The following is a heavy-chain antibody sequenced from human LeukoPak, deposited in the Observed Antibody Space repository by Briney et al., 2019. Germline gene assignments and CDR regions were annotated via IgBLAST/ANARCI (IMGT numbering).Heavy chain of an antibody. V-gene: IGHV1-2*02. CDR1: GYTFTVYY. Sequence: GSSVKVSFKASGYTFTVYYMHWVRQAPGQGLEWMGWINPNSGGTNYAQKFQGRVTMTRDTSISTAYMELSRLRSDDTAVYYCARVSVGWELVVDYWGQGTLVTVSS. D-gene: IGHD1-26*01. J-gene: IGHJ4*02. CDR2: INPNSGGT. CDR3: ARVSVGWELVVDY.